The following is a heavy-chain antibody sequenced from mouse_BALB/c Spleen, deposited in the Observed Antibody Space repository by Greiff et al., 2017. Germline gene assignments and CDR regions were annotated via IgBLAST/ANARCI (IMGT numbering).Heavy chain of an antibody. CDR2: IRNKANGYTT. V-gene: IGHV7-3*02. D-gene: IGHD1-1*01. CDR1: GFTFTDYY. CDR3: ARDGLLRY. J-gene: IGHJ3*01. Sequence: EVNVVESGGGLVQPGGSLRLSCATSGFTFTDYYMSWVRQPPGKALEWLGFIRNKANGYTTEYSASVKGRFTISRDNSQSILYLQMNTLRAEDSATYYCARDGLLRYWGQGTLVTVSA.